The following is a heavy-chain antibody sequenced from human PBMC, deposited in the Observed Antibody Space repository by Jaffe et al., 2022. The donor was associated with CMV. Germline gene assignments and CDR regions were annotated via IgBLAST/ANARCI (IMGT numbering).Heavy chain of an antibody. CDR2: ISWNSGSI. J-gene: IGHJ6*02. CDR3: AKVLRCTSCYGYGMDV. V-gene: IGHV3-9*01. CDR1: GFTFDDYA. Sequence: EVQLVESGGGLVQPGRSLRLSCAASGFTFDDYAMHWVRQAPGKGLEWVSGISWNSGSIGYADSVKGRFTISRDNAKNSLYLQMNSLRAEDTALYYCAKVLRCTSCYGYGMDVWGQGTTVTVSS. D-gene: IGHD2-2*01.